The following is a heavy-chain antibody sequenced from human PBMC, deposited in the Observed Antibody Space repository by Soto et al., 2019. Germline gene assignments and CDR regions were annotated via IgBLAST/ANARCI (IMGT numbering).Heavy chain of an antibody. CDR1: GGSISSLY. Sequence: SETLSLTCTVSGGSISSLYWSWIRQPPGKGLEWIGYIYHSGSTYYNPSLKSRVTISVDRSKNQFSLKLSSVTAADTAVYYCARDGMRSGGSGYGMDVWGQGTTVTVSS. J-gene: IGHJ6*02. V-gene: IGHV4-59*11. CDR2: IYHSGST. D-gene: IGHD2-15*01. CDR3: ARDGMRSGGSGYGMDV.